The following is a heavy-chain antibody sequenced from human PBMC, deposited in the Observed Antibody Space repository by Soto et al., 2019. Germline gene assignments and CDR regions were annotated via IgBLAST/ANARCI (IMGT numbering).Heavy chain of an antibody. CDR1: GFTFSSYA. V-gene: IGHV3-30-3*01. J-gene: IGHJ6*02. D-gene: IGHD3-10*01. CDR2: ISYDGSNK. CDR3: ARDREAITMVRGGGGMDV. Sequence: QVQLVESGGGVVQPGRSLRLSCAASGFTFSSYAMHWVRQAPGKGLEWVAVISYDGSNKYYADSVKGRFTISRDNSKNTLYLQMNSLRAEETAVYYCARDREAITMVRGGGGMDVWGQGTTVTVSS.